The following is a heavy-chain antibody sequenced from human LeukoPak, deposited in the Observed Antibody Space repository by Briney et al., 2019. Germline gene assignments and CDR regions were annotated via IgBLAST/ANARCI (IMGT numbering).Heavy chain of an antibody. CDR2: FYSSGST. J-gene: IGHJ6*03. CDR3: ARDAGYCSSTNCYIGSYYYYMDV. V-gene: IGHV4-4*08. D-gene: IGHD2-2*02. Sequence: SETLSLTCTVSGGFISSYYWSWIRLPPGKGLEWIGRFYSSGSTNYNPSLKSRVTISVDTSKNQFSLRLSSVTAADTAVYYCARDAGYCSSTNCYIGSYYYYMDVWGKGTTVTVSS. CDR1: GGFISSYY.